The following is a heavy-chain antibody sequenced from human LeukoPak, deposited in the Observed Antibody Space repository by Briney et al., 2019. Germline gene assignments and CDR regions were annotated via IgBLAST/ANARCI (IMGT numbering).Heavy chain of an antibody. J-gene: IGHJ4*02. Sequence: GGSLRLSCAASGFTVSVNYMSWVRQAPEKGLEWVSVIYSGGNTYYADSVKGRFTISRDNSKNTLFLQMNSLRAEDTAVYYCARGAPGIFGLWGQGALVTVSS. CDR2: IYSGGNT. CDR3: ARGAPGIFGL. V-gene: IGHV3-53*01. CDR1: GFTVSVNY. D-gene: IGHD3/OR15-3a*01.